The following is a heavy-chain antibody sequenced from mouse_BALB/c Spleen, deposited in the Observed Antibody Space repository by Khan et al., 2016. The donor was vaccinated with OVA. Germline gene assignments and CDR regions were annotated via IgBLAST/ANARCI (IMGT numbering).Heavy chain of an antibody. CDR3: AREGACYRSDGWFSY. D-gene: IGHD2-14*01. CDR1: GYTFTTYT. J-gene: IGHJ3*01. Sequence: QVQLQQSGAELARPGASVKMSCKASGYTFTTYTMHWVKQRPGQGLEWIGYINPSNGYTNYNQKFKDKSTLTADKSSSTAYMQLSSLTSDYSAVYYCAREGACYRSDGWFSYWGQGTLVTVSA. V-gene: IGHV1-4*01. CDR2: INPSNGYT.